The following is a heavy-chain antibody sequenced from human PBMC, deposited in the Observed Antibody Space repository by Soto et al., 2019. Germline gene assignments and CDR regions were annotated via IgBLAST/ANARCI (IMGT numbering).Heavy chain of an antibody. V-gene: IGHV3-53*01. CDR1: GFTVSSNY. CDR2: IYSGGST. Sequence: EVQLVESGGGLIQPGGSLRLSCAASGFTVSSNYMSCVRQAPGKGLEWVSVIYSGGSTYYADSVKGRFTISRDNAKTTLYLQMNSLRAEDTAVYYCARSQWAAVNYWGQGTLVTVSS. J-gene: IGHJ4*02. CDR3: ARSQWAAVNY. D-gene: IGHD1-26*01.